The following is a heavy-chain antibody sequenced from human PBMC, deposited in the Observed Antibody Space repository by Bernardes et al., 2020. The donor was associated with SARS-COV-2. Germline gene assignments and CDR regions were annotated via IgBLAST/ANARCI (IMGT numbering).Heavy chain of an antibody. V-gene: IGHV1-18*01. J-gene: IGHJ6*02. Sequence: ASVKVSCKASGYTFNKYGISGVRQAPGKELEWLGWISDYNGNKHYAQMFQGRVTVTTDTSTNTAYMELRSLRSDDTAVYYCASEGWSYSPLAGGISHYNYGMDLWRQVTTVTVSS. CDR3: ASEGWSYSPLAGGISHYNYGMDL. D-gene: IGHD3-10*01. CDR2: ISDYNGNK. CDR1: GYTFNKYG.